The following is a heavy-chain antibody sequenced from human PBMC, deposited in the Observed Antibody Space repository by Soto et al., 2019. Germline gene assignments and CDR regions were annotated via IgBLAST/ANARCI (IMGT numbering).Heavy chain of an antibody. D-gene: IGHD3-3*01. V-gene: IGHV1-18*01. CDR1: GYTFTSYG. Sequence: ASVKVSCKASGYTFTSYGISWVRQAPGQGLEWMGWISAYNGNTNYAQKLQGRVTMTTDTSTSTAYMELRSLRSDDTAVYYCAREPPLYYDFWSGYYTRWFDPCGQGTLVTVSS. J-gene: IGHJ5*02. CDR2: ISAYNGNT. CDR3: AREPPLYYDFWSGYYTRWFDP.